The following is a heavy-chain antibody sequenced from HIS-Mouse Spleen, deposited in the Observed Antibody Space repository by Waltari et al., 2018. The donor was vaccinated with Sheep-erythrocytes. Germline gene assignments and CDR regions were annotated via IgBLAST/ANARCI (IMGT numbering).Heavy chain of an antibody. D-gene: IGHD3-3*01. CDR2: TYHVDSDT. CDR1: GYSFTSYW. Sequence: EVQLVQSGAEVKKPGESLKISCKGSGYSFTSYWIGWVRQMPGKGLEWRGITYHVDSDTTYSPSSPGQVTISADKSISTAYLQWSSLKASDTAMYYCARRTYYDFWSGYYTDAFDIWGQGTMVTVSS. V-gene: IGHV5-51*03. CDR3: ARRTYYDFWSGYYTDAFDI. J-gene: IGHJ3*02.